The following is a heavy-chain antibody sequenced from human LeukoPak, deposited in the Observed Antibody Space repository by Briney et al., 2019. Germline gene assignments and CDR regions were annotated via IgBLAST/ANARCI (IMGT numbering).Heavy chain of an antibody. CDR1: GFTFSSYA. V-gene: IGHV3-30-3*01. J-gene: IGHJ6*02. CDR2: ISYDGSNK. Sequence: PGGSLRLPCAASGFTFSSYAMHWVRQAPGKGLEWVAVISYDGSNKYYADSVKGRFTISRDNSKNTLYLQMNSLRAEDTAVYYCARREVTRAYYDILTGYYSSYYYYGMDVWGQGTMVTVSS. CDR3: ARREVTRAYYDILTGYYSSYYYYGMDV. D-gene: IGHD3-9*01.